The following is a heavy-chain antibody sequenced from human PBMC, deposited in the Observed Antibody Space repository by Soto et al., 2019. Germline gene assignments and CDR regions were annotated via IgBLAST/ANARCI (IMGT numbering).Heavy chain of an antibody. Sequence: QVQLVQSGAEVKNPGASVKVSCKASGYTFTSYGVSWVRQAPGQGLEWMGWISGYNGNTNYAQKLQGRVTMTTDTSTSTAYMELRSLRSDDTAVYYWARAGKYYYGSGSPYYYGMDVWGQGITVTVSS. D-gene: IGHD3-10*01. V-gene: IGHV1-18*04. CDR2: ISGYNGNT. CDR3: ARAGKYYYGSGSPYYYGMDV. CDR1: GYTFTSYG. J-gene: IGHJ6*02.